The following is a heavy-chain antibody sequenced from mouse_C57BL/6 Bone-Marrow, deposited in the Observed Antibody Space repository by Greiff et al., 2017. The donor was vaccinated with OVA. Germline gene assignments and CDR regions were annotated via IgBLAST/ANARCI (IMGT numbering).Heavy chain of an antibody. CDR3: AIHEGSVVANYFDY. V-gene: IGHV1-62-2*01. Sequence: QVQLQQSGAELVKPGASVKLSCKASGYTFTEYTIHWVKQRSGQGLEWIGWFYTGSGSIKYNEKFKDKATLTADKSSSPVYMELSRLTSEVSAVYFGAIHEGSVVANYFDYWGQGTTLTVSS. CDR2: FYTGSGSI. J-gene: IGHJ2*01. CDR1: GYTFTEYT. D-gene: IGHD1-1*01.